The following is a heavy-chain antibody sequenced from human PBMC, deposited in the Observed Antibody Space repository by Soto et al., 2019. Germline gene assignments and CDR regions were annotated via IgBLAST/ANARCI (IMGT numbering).Heavy chain of an antibody. V-gene: IGHV4-4*02. J-gene: IGHJ4*02. CDR1: GGSISSSNW. D-gene: IGHD1-7*01. Sequence: SETLSLTCAVSGGSISSSNWWSWVRQPPGKGLEWIGEIYHSGSTNYNPSLKSRVTISVDKSKNQFSLKLSSVTAADTAVYYCARVQGLTGTTYFDYWGQGTLVTVSS. CDR2: IYHSGST. CDR3: ARVQGLTGTTYFDY.